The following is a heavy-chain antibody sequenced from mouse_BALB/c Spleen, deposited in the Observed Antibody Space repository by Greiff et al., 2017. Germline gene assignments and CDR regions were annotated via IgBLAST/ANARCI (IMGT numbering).Heavy chain of an antibody. D-gene: IGHD1-2*01. J-gene: IGHJ4*01. CDR3: ARDYGYSPYAMDY. CDR2: IDPANGNT. V-gene: IGHV14-3*02. Sequence: VQLKQSGAELVKPGASVKLSCTASGFNIKDTYMHWVKQRPEQGLEWIGRIDPANGNTKYDPKFQGKATITADTSSNTAYLQLSSLTSEDTAVYYCARDYGYSPYAMDYWGQGTSVTVSS. CDR1: GFNIKDTY.